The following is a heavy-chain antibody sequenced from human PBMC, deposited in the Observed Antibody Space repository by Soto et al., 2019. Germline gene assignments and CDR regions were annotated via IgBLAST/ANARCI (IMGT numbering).Heavy chain of an antibody. CDR3: ARSPYSSGSYYAIDY. Sequence: ASVKVSCKASGYTFTSYYMHWVRQAPGQGLEWMGIINPSGGSTSYAQKFQGRVTMTRDTSTSTVYMELNSLTSEDTAVYYCARSPYSSGSYYAIDYWGQGTLVTVSS. V-gene: IGHV1-46*01. D-gene: IGHD3-22*01. J-gene: IGHJ4*02. CDR2: INPSGGST. CDR1: GYTFTSYY.